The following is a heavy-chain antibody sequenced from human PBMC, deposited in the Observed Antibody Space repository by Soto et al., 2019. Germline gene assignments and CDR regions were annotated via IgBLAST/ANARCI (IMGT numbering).Heavy chain of an antibody. Sequence: PGESLKISCEASGYMFPIYHISWVRQMPGKGLEWVGKIDPTDSRTMYRPSSRARITISVDKSINTAYLEWGRLKASDTAMYYCATHESNGDFDFWRQGTPVTVSS. D-gene: IGHD2-8*01. CDR2: IDPTDSRT. J-gene: IGHJ4*02. CDR1: GYMFPIYH. CDR3: ATHESNGDFDF. V-gene: IGHV5-10-1*01.